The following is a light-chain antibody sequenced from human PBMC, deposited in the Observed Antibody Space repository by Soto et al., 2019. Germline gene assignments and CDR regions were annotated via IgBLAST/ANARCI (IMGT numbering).Light chain of an antibody. Sequence: EIVLTQSPATLSLSPGERATLSCRASQSVSSYLAWYQQKPGQAPRLLIYDASNRATGIPARFSGSGSGTDFTLTISSLEPEEFAVYSSQQRRNWTPAPGTFGGGTKVEIK. CDR2: DAS. J-gene: IGKJ4*01. CDR1: QSVSSY. V-gene: IGKV3-11*01. CDR3: QQRRNWTPAPGT.